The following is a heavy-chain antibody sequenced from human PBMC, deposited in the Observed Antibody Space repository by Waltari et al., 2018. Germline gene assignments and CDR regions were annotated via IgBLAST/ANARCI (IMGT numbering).Heavy chain of an antibody. D-gene: IGHD2-2*01. CDR2: ISSNSGGR. CDR1: GFAFRDYP. V-gene: IGHV3-23*01. J-gene: IGHJ4*02. Sequence: EEQLLESGGSLVQPGGSLTLSCAGSGFAFRDYPMNWVRQAPGKGWGWVSAISSNSGGRWYAESVEGRFTVSRDNSRNTLYLQMRNLRAEDSALYYCARPMFSSSPWSNLWGQGTQVTVSS. CDR3: ARPMFSSSPWSNL.